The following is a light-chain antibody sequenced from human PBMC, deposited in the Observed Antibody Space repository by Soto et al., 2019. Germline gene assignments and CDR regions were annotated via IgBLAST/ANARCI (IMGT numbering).Light chain of an antibody. J-gene: IGLJ1*01. V-gene: IGLV2-11*03. CDR3: CSYAGSYTLGV. CDR1: TSDVGAYSF. Sequence: ITISCTGSTSDVGAYSFASWYQQHPGAAPKLLIHDVNKRPSGVPDRIFASKSGNTASLTISGLQAEDEADYYCCSYAGSYTLGVFGTGTKVTVL. CDR2: DVN.